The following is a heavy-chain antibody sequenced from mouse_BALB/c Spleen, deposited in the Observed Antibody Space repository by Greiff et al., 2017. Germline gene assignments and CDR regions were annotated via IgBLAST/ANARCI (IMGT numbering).Heavy chain of an antibody. V-gene: IGHV3-6*02. CDR3: ARDRGDY. Sequence: ESGPGLVKPSQSLSLTCSVTGYSITSGYYWNWIRQFPGNILEWMGYISYDGSNNYNPSLKNRISITRDTSKNQFFLKLNSVTTEDTATYYCARDRGDYWGQGTTLTVSS. CDR2: ISYDGSN. J-gene: IGHJ2*01. CDR1: GYSITSGYY.